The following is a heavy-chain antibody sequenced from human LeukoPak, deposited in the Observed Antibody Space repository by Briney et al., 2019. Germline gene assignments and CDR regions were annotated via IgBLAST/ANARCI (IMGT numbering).Heavy chain of an antibody. CDR2: VDGGGST. CDR1: GFTFRNYA. Sequence: GGSLRLSCAASGFTFRNYAMSWVRQAPEKALEWVSRVDGGGSTSYADSVRGRFSISRDSSKSTLYLQMGSLRGEDTAVYYCARDDAPDGGFLDYWGQGTLVTVSS. D-gene: IGHD2/OR15-2a*01. CDR3: ARDDAPDGGFLDY. J-gene: IGHJ4*02. V-gene: IGHV3-23*01.